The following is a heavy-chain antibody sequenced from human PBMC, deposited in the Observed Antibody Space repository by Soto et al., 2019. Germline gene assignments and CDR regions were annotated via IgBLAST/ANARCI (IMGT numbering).Heavy chain of an antibody. Sequence: SETLSLTCTVSGGAISSGGYYWSWIRQHPGKGLEWIGYIYYSGSTYYNPSLKSRVTISVDTAKNQFSLRLSSVTAADTAIYYCARLIYDSRLNYLYFDSWGQGMLVTVSS. D-gene: IGHD3-22*01. CDR2: IYYSGST. CDR1: GGAISSGGYY. J-gene: IGHJ4*02. CDR3: ARLIYDSRLNYLYFDS. V-gene: IGHV4-31*03.